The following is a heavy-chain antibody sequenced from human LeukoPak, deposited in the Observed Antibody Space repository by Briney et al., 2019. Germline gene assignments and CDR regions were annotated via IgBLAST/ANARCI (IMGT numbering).Heavy chain of an antibody. V-gene: IGHV3-30*02. CDR2: IRYDGSNK. CDR3: ARDLLGDGSGSYAADNWFDP. Sequence: GGSLRLSCAASGFTFSSYGMHWVRQAPGKGLEWVAFIRYDGSNKYYADSVKGRFTISRDNSKNTLYLQMNSLRAEDTAVYYCARDLLGDGSGSYAADNWFDPWGQGTLVTVSS. J-gene: IGHJ5*02. CDR1: GFTFSSYG. D-gene: IGHD3-10*01.